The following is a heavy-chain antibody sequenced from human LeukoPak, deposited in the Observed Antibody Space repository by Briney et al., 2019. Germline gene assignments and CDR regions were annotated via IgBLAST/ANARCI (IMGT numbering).Heavy chain of an antibody. CDR1: GGSFSGYY. Sequence: SETLSLTCAVYGGSFSGYYWSWIRQPPGKGLEWIGEINHSGSTNYNPSLKSRVTISVDTSKNQFSLKLSSVTAADTAVYYCARHLSGSYPRYYYYMDVWGKGTTVTVSS. CDR3: ARHLSGSYPRYYYYMDV. D-gene: IGHD1-26*01. CDR2: INHSGST. J-gene: IGHJ6*03. V-gene: IGHV4-34*01.